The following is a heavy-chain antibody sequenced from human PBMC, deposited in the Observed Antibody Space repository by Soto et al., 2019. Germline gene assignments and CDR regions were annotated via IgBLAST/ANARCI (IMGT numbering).Heavy chain of an antibody. Sequence: SAKLCWKASGFAFTSCYRHWLRHAPGQGLEWMGWINAHSGGTEYAQKFQGRVTLTRYTSIATAYLTLTRLTSDDTAFYYCAEDFMRDCSKLSDFRGQGTQVTVSS. V-gene: IGHV1-2*02. CDR3: AEDFMRDCSKLSDF. J-gene: IGHJ4*02. CDR1: GFAFTSCY. CDR2: INAHSGGT. D-gene: IGHD2-21*01.